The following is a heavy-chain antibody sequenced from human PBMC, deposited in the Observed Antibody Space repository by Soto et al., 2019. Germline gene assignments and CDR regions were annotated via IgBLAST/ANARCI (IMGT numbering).Heavy chain of an antibody. CDR1: GFTFSSYG. Sequence: QVQLVESGGGVVQPGRSLRLSCAASGFTFSSYGMHWVRQAPGKGLEWVAVIWYDGSNKYYADSVKGRFTISRDNSKNTLYLQMNSLRAEDTAVYYCAMPRAYSSSLTVQSFDYWGQGTLVTVSS. D-gene: IGHD6-6*01. CDR2: IWYDGSNK. J-gene: IGHJ4*02. CDR3: AMPRAYSSSLTVQSFDY. V-gene: IGHV3-33*01.